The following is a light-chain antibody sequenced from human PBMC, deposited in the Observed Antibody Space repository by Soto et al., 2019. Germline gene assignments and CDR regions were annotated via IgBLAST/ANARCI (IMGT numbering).Light chain of an antibody. Sequence: DIQMTQSPSSLSASVGDRVTITCRASQSISSYLNWYQQKPGKAPKLLIYAASSLQSGLPSRFSGSGSGTYFTLTISRLQPEDFANYYSHQSYSTPLTFGGGTKVEIK. V-gene: IGKV1-39*01. CDR3: HQSYSTPLT. J-gene: IGKJ4*01. CDR1: QSISSY. CDR2: AAS.